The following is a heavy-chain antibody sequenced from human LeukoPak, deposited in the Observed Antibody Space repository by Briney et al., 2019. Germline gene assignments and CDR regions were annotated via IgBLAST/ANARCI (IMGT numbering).Heavy chain of an antibody. J-gene: IGHJ4*02. CDR1: GGTFSSYA. Sequence: ASVKVSCKASGGTFSSYAISWVRQAPGQGLEWMGGIIPIFGTANYAQKFQGRVTITADESTSTAYMELSSLRSEDTAVYYCARGLLLVGATSDYWGQGTLVTVSS. V-gene: IGHV1-69*13. D-gene: IGHD1-26*01. CDR2: IIPIFGTA. CDR3: ARGLLLVGATSDY.